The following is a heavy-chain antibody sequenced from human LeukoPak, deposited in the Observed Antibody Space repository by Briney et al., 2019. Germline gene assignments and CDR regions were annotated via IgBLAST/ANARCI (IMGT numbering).Heavy chain of an antibody. J-gene: IGHJ4*02. D-gene: IGHD4-23*01. Sequence: SETLSLTCTVSGGSISSYYWSWIRPPPGKGLEWIAYIYYSGSTNYTPSLKSRVTISVDTSKNQSSLKLSSVTAADTAVYYCARAVDYGGNLDYWGQGTLVTVSS. CDR3: ARAVDYGGNLDY. CDR2: IYYSGST. CDR1: GGSISSYY. V-gene: IGHV4-59*01.